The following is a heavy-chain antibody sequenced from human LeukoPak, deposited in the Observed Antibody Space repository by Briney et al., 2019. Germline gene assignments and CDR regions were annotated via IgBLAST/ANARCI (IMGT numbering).Heavy chain of an antibody. Sequence: SETLSLTCAVYGGSFSGYYWSWIRQPPGKGLEWIGEINHSGSTNYNPSLTSRVTISVDTSKNQFSLKLSSVTAADTAVYYCARESVRSVDYWGQGTLVTVSS. V-gene: IGHV4-34*01. J-gene: IGHJ4*02. CDR2: INHSGST. CDR3: ARESVRSVDY. CDR1: GGSFSGYY. D-gene: IGHD4-17*01.